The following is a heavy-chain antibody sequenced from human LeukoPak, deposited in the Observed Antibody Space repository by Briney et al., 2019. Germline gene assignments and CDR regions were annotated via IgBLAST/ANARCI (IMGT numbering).Heavy chain of an antibody. CDR1: GGSVSGGSISSYY. D-gene: IGHD3-3*01. CDR3: ARDTHYDFWSGPLRYYYMDV. V-gene: IGHV4-61*03. J-gene: IGHJ6*03. CDR2: IAYTGST. Sequence: SETLSLTCTVSGGSVSGGSISSYYWSWIRQPPGKGLELIGFIAYTGSTNYNPSLKSRVTISLDTSKHHFSLRLSSVTAADTAVYYCARDTHYDFWSGPLRYYYMDVWGKGTTVTVSS.